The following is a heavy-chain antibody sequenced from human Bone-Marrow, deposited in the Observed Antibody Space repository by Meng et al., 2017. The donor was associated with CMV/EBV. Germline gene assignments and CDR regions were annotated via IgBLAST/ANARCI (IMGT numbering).Heavy chain of an antibody. CDR1: GFTFSSYS. Sequence: GKSLKISCAASGFTFSSYSMNWVRQAPGKGLEWVSSISSSSSYIYYADSVKGRFTISRDNAKNSLYLQMNSLRAEDTAVYYCARDAHYDSSGPIGGWFDPWGQGTLVTVSS. CDR2: ISSSSSYI. D-gene: IGHD3-22*01. J-gene: IGHJ5*02. V-gene: IGHV3-21*01. CDR3: ARDAHYDSSGPIGGWFDP.